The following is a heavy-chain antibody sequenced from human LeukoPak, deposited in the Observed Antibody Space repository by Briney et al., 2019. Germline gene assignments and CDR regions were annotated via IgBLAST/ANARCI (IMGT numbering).Heavy chain of an antibody. CDR2: IYWNGDQ. J-gene: IGHJ4*02. V-gene: IGHV2-5*01. Sequence: SGPTLVKPTHPLTLTCTFSGFSLSTNAVGVGWIRQPPGKALEWLALIYWNGDQRYSPSLQSRLSITKDTSKNQVVLTMTNMDPVDTATYYCAHKRNWVFVYWGQGTLVTVSS. D-gene: IGHD7-27*01. CDR1: GFSLSTNAVG. CDR3: AHKRNWVFVY.